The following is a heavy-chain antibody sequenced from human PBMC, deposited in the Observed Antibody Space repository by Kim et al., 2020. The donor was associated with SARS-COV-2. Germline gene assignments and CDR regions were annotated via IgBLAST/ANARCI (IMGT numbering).Heavy chain of an antibody. Sequence: SETLSLTCTVSGGSISSSSYYWGWIRQPPGKGLEWIGSIYYSGSTYYNPSLKSRVTISVDTSKNQFSLKLSSVTAADTAVYYCASGLFDYWGQGTLVTVSS. J-gene: IGHJ4*02. CDR1: GGSISSSSYY. CDR3: ASGLFDY. CDR2: IYYSGST. V-gene: IGHV4-39*01.